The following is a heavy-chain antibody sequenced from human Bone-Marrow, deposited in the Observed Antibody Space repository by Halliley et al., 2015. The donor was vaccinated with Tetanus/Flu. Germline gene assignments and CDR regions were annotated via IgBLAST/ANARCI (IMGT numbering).Heavy chain of an antibody. CDR2: IDPSGGGT. J-gene: IGHJ4*02. Sequence: QLVQSGVEVKKPGASVKVSCKASGYTFIKYFMHWVRQAPGQGLEWMGIIDPSGGGTTYAQQFKGKVTMTRDTSTTTVYMELNNGRLGDTAVYSGGRDRGGGGEDNRSYRRYWGQGTLVTVSS. D-gene: IGHD3-16*01. CDR1: GYTFIKYF. V-gene: IGHV1-46*01. CDR3: GRDRGGGGEDNRSYRRY.